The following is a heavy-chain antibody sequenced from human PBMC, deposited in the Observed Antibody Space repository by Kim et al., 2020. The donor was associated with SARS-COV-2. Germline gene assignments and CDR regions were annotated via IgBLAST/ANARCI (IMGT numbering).Heavy chain of an antibody. Sequence: GGSLRLSCRASGFSFANHAMSWVRQAPGNGLEWISAISGSGYSTYYADTVKGRVTISRDNSKNTLYLQINSLRVADTAIYYCAKDIPFRSGWHFWGQGTQVLVSS. CDR1: GFSFANHA. CDR3: AKDIPFRSGWHF. V-gene: IGHV3-23*01. J-gene: IGHJ4*02. CDR2: ISGSGYST. D-gene: IGHD6-19*01.